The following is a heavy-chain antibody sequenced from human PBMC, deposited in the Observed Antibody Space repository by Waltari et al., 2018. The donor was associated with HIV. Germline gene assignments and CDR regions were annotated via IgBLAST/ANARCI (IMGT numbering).Heavy chain of an antibody. J-gene: IGHJ2*01. V-gene: IGHV1-69*12. CDR2: IIPVLGRT. CDR1: GGPFTNHP. D-gene: IGHD2-15*01. CDR3: ARMATVVDWYFDL. Sequence: QVPLVQSGAEVKKPRSPVTVSCTASGGPFTNHPITWVRQAPGQGLEWRGGIIPVLGRTNCAQKFQGRLTMIADESTSTGYMELSSLRSEDTAVYYCARMATVVDWYFDLWGRGTLVTVSS.